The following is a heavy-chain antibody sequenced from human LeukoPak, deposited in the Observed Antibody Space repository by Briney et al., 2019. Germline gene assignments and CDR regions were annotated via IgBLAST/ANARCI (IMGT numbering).Heavy chain of an antibody. V-gene: IGHV3-30*18. D-gene: IGHD1-26*01. CDR1: GFTFSSYG. CDR2: ISYDGSNK. J-gene: IGHJ4*02. Sequence: GGSLRLSCAASGFTFSSYGMHWVRQAPGKGLEWVAVISYDGSNKYYADSVKGRFTISRDNSKNTLYLQMNSLRAEDTAVYYCAKGLWELRGETYFDYWGQGTLVTVSS. CDR3: AKGLWELRGETYFDY.